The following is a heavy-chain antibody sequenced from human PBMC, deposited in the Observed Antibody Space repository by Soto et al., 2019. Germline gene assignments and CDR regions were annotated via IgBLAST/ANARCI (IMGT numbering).Heavy chain of an antibody. CDR3: AKERARGFLTPFGWLAHFDG. Sequence: DVQLLESGGDFVQPGGSLRLSCVGSGFTFRSYAMTWVRQAPGKGLEWVSTVSASGEKTYFADSVKGRFPIASDNSKNTLYIHMDSLRVEDTAVYYCAKERARGFLTPFGWLAHFDGWVQWALLTVSS. CDR2: VSASGEKT. J-gene: IGHJ4*02. V-gene: IGHV3-23*01. D-gene: IGHD3-10*01. CDR1: GFTFRSYA.